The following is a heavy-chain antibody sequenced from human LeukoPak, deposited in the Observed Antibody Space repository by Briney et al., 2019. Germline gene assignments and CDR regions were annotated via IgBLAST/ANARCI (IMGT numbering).Heavy chain of an antibody. V-gene: IGHV3-43*02. CDR1: GLTFDDYA. J-gene: IGHJ3*02. CDR2: ISGDGDIT. D-gene: IGHD3-9*01. Sequence: GGSLRLSCAASGLTFDDYAIHWVSQAPGKGLEWVSLISGDGDITYYADSVKGRFTTSRDNSKNSLSLQMDSLRAEDTALYYCAKDLGYDVLTGYYEPYAFDIWGQGTMVTVSS. CDR3: AKDLGYDVLTGYYEPYAFDI.